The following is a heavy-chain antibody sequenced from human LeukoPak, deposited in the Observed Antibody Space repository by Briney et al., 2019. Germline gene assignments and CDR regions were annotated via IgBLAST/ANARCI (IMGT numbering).Heavy chain of an antibody. J-gene: IGHJ4*02. CDR2: IFYSGST. V-gene: IGHV4-39*01. Sequence: SETLSLTCTVSGGSITSSSDWVWIRQPPGKGLDWIGSIFYSGSTFYSPSLKSRITISVDTSKNQFSLKLNSATAADTAIYYCARHEKVYGASFDYWGQGTLVTVSS. D-gene: IGHD2-8*01. CDR3: ARHEKVYGASFDY. CDR1: GGSITSSSD.